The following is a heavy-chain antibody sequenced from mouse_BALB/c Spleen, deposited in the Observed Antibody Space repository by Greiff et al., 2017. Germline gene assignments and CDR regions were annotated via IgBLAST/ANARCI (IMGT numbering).Heavy chain of an antibody. D-gene: IGHD2-10*02. Sequence: VQLQQSAAELARPGASVKMSCKASGYTFTSYTMHWVKQRPGQGLEWIGYINPSSGYTEYNQKFKDKTTLTADKSSSTAYMQLSSLTSEDSAVYYCARWYGNYEGGMDCWGEGTSVTVSS. CDR2: INPSSGYT. V-gene: IGHV1-4*02. J-gene: IGHJ4*01. CDR3: ARWYGNYEGGMDC. CDR1: GYTFTSYT.